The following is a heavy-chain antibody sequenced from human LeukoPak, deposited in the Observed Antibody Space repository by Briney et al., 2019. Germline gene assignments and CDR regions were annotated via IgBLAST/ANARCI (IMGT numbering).Heavy chain of an antibody. CDR1: GYTFTSYG. J-gene: IGHJ4*02. D-gene: IGHD2-15*01. V-gene: IGHV1-2*02. CDR2: SNPNSGGT. Sequence: GASVKLSCKASGYTFTSYGISWGRQAPGPGLEWMGWSNPNSGGTNSAQKFQGRVTMTRDTSISTAYMELRRLRRDDTAVYYCARDLEAGDFDYWGQGTLVTVSS. CDR3: ARDLEAGDFDY.